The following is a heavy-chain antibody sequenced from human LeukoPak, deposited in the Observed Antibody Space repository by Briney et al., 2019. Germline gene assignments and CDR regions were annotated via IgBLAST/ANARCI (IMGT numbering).Heavy chain of an antibody. CDR1: GFTFDDYA. CDR3: AKDIDYYYDSSGYYYSGFGASDI. CDR2: ISGDGGGT. Sequence: GGSLRLSCAASGFTFDDYAMHWVRQAPGKGLEWVSLISGDGGGTYYADSVKGRFTISRDNSKNSLYLQMNSLRTEDTALYYCAKDIDYYYDSSGYYYSGFGASDIWGQGTMVTVSS. V-gene: IGHV3-43*02. J-gene: IGHJ3*02. D-gene: IGHD3-22*01.